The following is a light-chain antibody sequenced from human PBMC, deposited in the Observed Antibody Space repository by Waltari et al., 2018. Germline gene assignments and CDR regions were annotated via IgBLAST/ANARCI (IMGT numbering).Light chain of an antibody. V-gene: IGLV1-47*01. CDR2: RNN. CDR1: ISNLGTNY. J-gene: IGLJ3*02. CDR3: ASWDDSLSVGV. Sequence: QSVLTQPPSASGTPGQRVTISCSGSISNLGTNYVYWYQQFPGTAPKLLIQRNNQRPSGGPDRFSGSKSVTSASLAISGLRSEDEADYYCASWDDSLSVGVFGRGTKLTVL.